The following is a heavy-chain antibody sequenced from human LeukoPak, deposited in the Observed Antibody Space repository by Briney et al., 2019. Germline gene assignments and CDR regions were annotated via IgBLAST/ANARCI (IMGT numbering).Heavy chain of an antibody. CDR1: GGSFNGRGYY. CDR3: TRRGHDTIVVVSPLDY. J-gene: IGHJ4*02. D-gene: IGHD3-22*01. V-gene: IGHV4-39*01. Sequence: PAETLSLTCSVSGGSFNGRGYYWGWHRQRPGKGLGWNGSSYHSGKTYYNPSLKRRVLISVDTSKKQFSLKLTSVTAADTAVYYCTRRGHDTIVVVSPLDYWGQGTQVTVSS. CDR2: SYHSGKT.